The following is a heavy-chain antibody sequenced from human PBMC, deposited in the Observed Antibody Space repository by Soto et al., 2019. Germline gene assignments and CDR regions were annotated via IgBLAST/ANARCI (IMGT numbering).Heavy chain of an antibody. J-gene: IGHJ6*02. V-gene: IGHV4-34*01. CDR3: AGGSTKPAAILGLYYYGMDV. CDR2: INHSGST. D-gene: IGHD2-2*02. CDR1: GGSFSGYY. Sequence: WETLSLTCAVYGGSFSGYYWSWIRQPPGKGLEWIGEINHSGSTNYNPSLKSRVTISVDTSKNQFSLKLSSVTAADTAVYYCAGGSTKPAAILGLYYYGMDVWGQGTTVTVSS.